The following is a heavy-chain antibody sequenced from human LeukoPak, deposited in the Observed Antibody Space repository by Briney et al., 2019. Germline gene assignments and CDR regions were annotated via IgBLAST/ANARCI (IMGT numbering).Heavy chain of an antibody. CDR1: GFAFSSSW. J-gene: IGHJ4*02. Sequence: GGSLRLSCAASGFAFSSSWMNWVRQAPGKGLEWVANIKQDGSEKHYADSVKGRFTISRDNAKNSLYLQMNTLRAEDTAVYYCASLDYWGQGTLVTVSS. CDR3: ASLDY. CDR2: IKQDGSEK. V-gene: IGHV3-7*01.